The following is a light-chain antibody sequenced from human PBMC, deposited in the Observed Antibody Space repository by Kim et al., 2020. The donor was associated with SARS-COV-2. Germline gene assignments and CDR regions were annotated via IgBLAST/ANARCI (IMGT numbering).Light chain of an antibody. J-gene: IGKJ2*01. CDR1: QIINTS. V-gene: IGKV1-5*03. CDR3: QHYIRFPYT. Sequence: SAPVGDRVTITGRASQIINTSLAWYQQKPGKATNLLINQASSLQIGVPSRFSGSGSGAEFTLTISSLQPDDFATYYCQHYIRFPYTFGQGTKLEI. CDR2: QAS.